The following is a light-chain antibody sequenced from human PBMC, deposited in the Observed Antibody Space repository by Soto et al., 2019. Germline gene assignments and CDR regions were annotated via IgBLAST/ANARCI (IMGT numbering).Light chain of an antibody. CDR3: GTWDGSLSAV. CDR1: GSNIGSNF. V-gene: IGLV1-51*01. CDR2: DNN. Sequence: QSVLTQPPSVSAAPGQKVTISCSGSGSNIGSNFVSWYQQLPGTAPKLLIYDNNKRPSGIPDRFSGSKSGTSATLAITGLQPGDEADYYCGTWDGSLSAVFGGGTKLTVL. J-gene: IGLJ2*01.